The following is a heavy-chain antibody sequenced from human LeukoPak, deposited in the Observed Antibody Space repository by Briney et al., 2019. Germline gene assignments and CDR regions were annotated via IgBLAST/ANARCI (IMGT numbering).Heavy chain of an antibody. CDR2: IYYSGST. J-gene: IGHJ3*02. CDR3: ARARYANAWYAFDI. D-gene: IGHD2-2*01. V-gene: IGHV4-59*08. CDR1: GGSISSYY. Sequence: KPPETLSLTCTVSGGSISSYYWSWIRQPPGKGLEWIGYIYYSGSTNYNPSLKSRVTISVDTSKNQFSLKLSSVTAADTAVYYCARARYANAWYAFDIWGHGTMVTVSS.